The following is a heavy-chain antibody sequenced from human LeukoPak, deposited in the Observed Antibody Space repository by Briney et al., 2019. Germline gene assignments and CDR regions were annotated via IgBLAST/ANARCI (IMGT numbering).Heavy chain of an antibody. CDR3: ASKGGSFTISGVLYNDAFAI. CDR2: IKEDGSEK. Sequence: GGSLRLSCAASGFTISDYWMSWVRQAPGKGLEWVANIKEDGSEKNYVDSAKGRFTISRDNTKNSLYLQMNNLRAEDTAVYYCASKGGSFTISGVLYNDAFAIWGQGTMVTVSA. D-gene: IGHD3-3*01. V-gene: IGHV3-7*01. CDR1: GFTISDYW. J-gene: IGHJ3*02.